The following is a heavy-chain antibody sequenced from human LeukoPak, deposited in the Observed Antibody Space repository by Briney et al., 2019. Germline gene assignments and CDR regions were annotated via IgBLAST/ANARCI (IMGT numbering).Heavy chain of an antibody. CDR3: ARGGGYCSSTSCPRDAFDI. J-gene: IGHJ3*02. CDR2: TIPIFGTA. Sequence: ASVKVSCKASGGTFSSYAISWVRQAPGQGLEWMGGTIPIFGTANYAQKFQGRVTITADESTSTAYMELSSLRSEDTAVYYCARGGGYCSSTSCPRDAFDIWGQGTMVTVSS. D-gene: IGHD2-2*01. V-gene: IGHV1-69*13. CDR1: GGTFSSYA.